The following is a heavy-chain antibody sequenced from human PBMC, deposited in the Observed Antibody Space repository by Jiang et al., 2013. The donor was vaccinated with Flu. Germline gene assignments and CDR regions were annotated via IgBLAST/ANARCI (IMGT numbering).Heavy chain of an antibody. CDR2: INHSGTT. V-gene: IGHV4-38-2*02. CDR1: GYSITSGYY. D-gene: IGHD2-2*02. CDR3: ARDGYTGSWGFFDS. Sequence: PGLVKPSETLSLTCTVSGYSITSGYYWGWIRRPPGKGLEWIGSINHSGTTYYNPSLKSRVIMSVDTSKNQFSLNLNSATAADTALYYCARDGYTGSWGFFDSWGQGTLVTVSS. J-gene: IGHJ4*02.